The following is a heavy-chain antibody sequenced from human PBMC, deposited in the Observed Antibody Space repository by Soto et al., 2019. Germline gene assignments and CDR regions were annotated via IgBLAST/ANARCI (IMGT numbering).Heavy chain of an antibody. J-gene: IGHJ4*02. Sequence: EVQLVESGGGFVQPGGSLRLSCAASGFIFSNNWIHWVRQAPGKGLEWVSHINNDGSDTSYADSVKGRFTISRDNAKNTVLLQMNSLRAEDTAMYYCARGAGGLDYWGQGTLVTVSS. CDR2: INNDGSDT. D-gene: IGHD3-10*01. CDR3: ARGAGGLDY. CDR1: GFIFSNNW. V-gene: IGHV3-74*01.